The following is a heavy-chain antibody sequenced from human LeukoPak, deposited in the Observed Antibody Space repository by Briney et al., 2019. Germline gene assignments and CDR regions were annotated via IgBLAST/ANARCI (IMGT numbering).Heavy chain of an antibody. CDR2: IKQDGSTI. J-gene: IGHJ4*02. D-gene: IGHD1-26*01. CDR3: ARDLQVGALYYFDY. Sequence: GVSPRLSCVASGFTFSNYWMSWVRQAPGKGLEWVANIKQDGSTIYYVGSVKGRFTISRDNAKNSVYLQMNSLRAEDTAVYYCARDLQVGALYYFDYWGQGTLVTVSS. CDR1: GFTFSNYW. V-gene: IGHV3-7*01.